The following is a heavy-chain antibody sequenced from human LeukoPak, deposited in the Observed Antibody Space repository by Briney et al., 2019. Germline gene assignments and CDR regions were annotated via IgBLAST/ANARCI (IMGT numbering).Heavy chain of an antibody. CDR1: GFTFSDYS. CDR3: TTDWAMVRGVTDAFDI. CDR2: ISSSGSAL. D-gene: IGHD3-10*01. J-gene: IGHJ3*02. V-gene: IGHV3-11*01. Sequence: GGSLRLSCAASGFTFSDYSMYWIRQAPGKGLEWLSYISSSGSALYYTDSVKGRFTISRDNAKSSLYLQMNSLRAEDTAVYYCTTDWAMVRGVTDAFDIWGQGTMVTVSS.